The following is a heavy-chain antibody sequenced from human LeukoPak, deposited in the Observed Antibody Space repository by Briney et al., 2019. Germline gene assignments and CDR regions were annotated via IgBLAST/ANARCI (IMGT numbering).Heavy chain of an antibody. D-gene: IGHD2-15*01. Sequence: SETLSLTCAVYGGSSSGYYWSWIRQPPGKGLEWIGEINHSGSTNYNPSLKSRVTISVDTSKNQFSLKLSSVTAADTAVYYCARGPRYCSGGSCYQYYYYYMDVWGKGTTVTVSS. CDR3: ARGPRYCSGGSCYQYYYYYMDV. V-gene: IGHV4-34*01. CDR1: GGSSSGYY. J-gene: IGHJ6*03. CDR2: INHSGST.